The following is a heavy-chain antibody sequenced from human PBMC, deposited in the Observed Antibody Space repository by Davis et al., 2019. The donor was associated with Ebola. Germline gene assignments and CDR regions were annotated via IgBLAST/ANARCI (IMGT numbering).Heavy chain of an antibody. CDR2: ISAYNGNT. D-gene: IGHD3-10*01. V-gene: IGHV1-18*01. CDR1: GYTFTSYG. Sequence: ASVKVSRKASGYTFTSYGISWVRQAPGQGLEWMGWISAYNGNTNYAQKLQGRVTMTTDTSTSTAYMELRSLRSDDTAVYYCARGITMVRGVTWFDPWGQGTLVTVSS. CDR3: ARGITMVRGVTWFDP. J-gene: IGHJ5*02.